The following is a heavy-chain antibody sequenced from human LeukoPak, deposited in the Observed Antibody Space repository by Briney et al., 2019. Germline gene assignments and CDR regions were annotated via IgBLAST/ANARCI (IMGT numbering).Heavy chain of an antibody. CDR3: ARADCGSSSCYTVSY. CDR2: INGIGDDT. CDR1: GFIFSGYA. Sequence: GGSLRLSCAASGFIFSGYAMRWVRQAPGKGLEYVSAINGIGDDTYYASSVKGRFTISRDNYKSTVYLQMDSLRAEDMAVYYCARADCGSSSCYTVSYWGQGTLVTVSA. D-gene: IGHD2-2*02. V-gene: IGHV3-64*01. J-gene: IGHJ4*02.